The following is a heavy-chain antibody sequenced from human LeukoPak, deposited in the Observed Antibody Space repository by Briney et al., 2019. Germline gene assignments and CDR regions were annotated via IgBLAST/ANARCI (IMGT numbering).Heavy chain of an antibody. V-gene: IGHV1-18*01. J-gene: IGHJ4*02. D-gene: IGHD3-10*01. CDR3: ARGPLWFGEFYFDY. Sequence: ASVKVSCKASGYTFSSYGISWVRQAPGQGLECMGWISAYNGNTNYAQNLQGRVTMTTDTSTTTAYMELRSLRSDDTAVYYCARGPLWFGEFYFDYWGQGTLVTVSS. CDR1: GYTFSSYG. CDR2: ISAYNGNT.